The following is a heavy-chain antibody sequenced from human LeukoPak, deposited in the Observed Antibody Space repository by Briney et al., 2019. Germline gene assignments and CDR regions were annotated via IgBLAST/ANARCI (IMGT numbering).Heavy chain of an antibody. CDR2: IWYDGSNK. CDR3: AREAGATTGGYYFDY. Sequence: LSLTCAVYGGSFSGYYWSWVRQAPGKGLEWVAVIWYDGSNKYYADSVKGRFTISRDNSKNTLYLQMNGLRAEDTAVYYCAREAGATTGGYYFDYWGQGTLVTVSS. CDR1: GGSFSGYY. D-gene: IGHD1-26*01. J-gene: IGHJ4*02. V-gene: IGHV3-33*08.